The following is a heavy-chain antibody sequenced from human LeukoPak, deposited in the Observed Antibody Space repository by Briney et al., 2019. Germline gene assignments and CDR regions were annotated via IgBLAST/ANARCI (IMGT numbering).Heavy chain of an antibody. CDR1: GYSFTNYR. J-gene: IGHJ4*02. Sequence: ASVKVSCKASGYSFTNYRISWVRQAPGQGLEWMGWISGYNGNTDYAQNLHGRVTMTTNTSTSTAYMELRSLSSDDTAVYYCARDINMLLVAPGYWGQGTLVTVSS. V-gene: IGHV1-18*01. CDR2: ISGYNGNT. CDR3: ARDINMLLVAPGY. D-gene: IGHD3-22*01.